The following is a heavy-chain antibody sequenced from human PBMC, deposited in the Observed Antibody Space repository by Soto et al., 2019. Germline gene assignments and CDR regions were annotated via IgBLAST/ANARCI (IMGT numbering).Heavy chain of an antibody. D-gene: IGHD1-26*01. V-gene: IGHV1-69*13. J-gene: IGHJ4*02. Sequence: GASVKVSCKASGGTFSSYAISWVRQAPGQGLEWMGGIIPIFGTANYAQKFQGRVTITADESTSIAYMELSSLRSEDTAVYYCARDLGATGVDYWGQGTLVTVSS. CDR3: ARDLGATGVDY. CDR2: IIPIFGTA. CDR1: GGTFSSYA.